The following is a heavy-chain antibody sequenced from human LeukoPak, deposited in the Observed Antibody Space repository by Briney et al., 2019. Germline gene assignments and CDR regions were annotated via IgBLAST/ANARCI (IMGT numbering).Heavy chain of an antibody. CDR3: AKRYGGYSYGRYAFDI. V-gene: IGHV3-23*01. CDR2: LSDSGGNT. J-gene: IGHJ3*02. CDR1: GFTFSSYA. D-gene: IGHD5-18*01. Sequence: GGSLRLSCAASGFTFSSYAMSWVRQAPGEGLEWVSGLSDSGGNTIYADSVKGRFTISRDNSKNTLFLQMNSLRAEDTAVYYCAKRYGGYSYGRYAFDIWGQGTMVTVSS.